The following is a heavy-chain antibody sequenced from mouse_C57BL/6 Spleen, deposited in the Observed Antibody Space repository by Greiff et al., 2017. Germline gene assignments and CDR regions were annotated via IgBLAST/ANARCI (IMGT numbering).Heavy chain of an antibody. CDR2: IDPEDGDT. CDR3: TYYSNYVPYYAMDY. D-gene: IGHD2-5*01. Sequence: VQLQQSGAELVRPGASVKLSCTASGFNIKDYYMHWVKQRPEQGLEWIGRIDPEDGDTEYAPKFKGKATMTADTASNTAYLQLSSLTSEDTAVYYCTYYSNYVPYYAMDYWGQGTSVTVSS. V-gene: IGHV14-1*01. CDR1: GFNIKDYY. J-gene: IGHJ4*01.